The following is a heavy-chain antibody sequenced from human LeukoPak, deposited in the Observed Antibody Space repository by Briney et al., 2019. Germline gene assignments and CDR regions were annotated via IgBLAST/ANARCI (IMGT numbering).Heavy chain of an antibody. D-gene: IGHD4-23*01. CDR2: LKQDGSAK. Sequence: GGSLRLSCVASGFTFSRYWMSWVRQAPGEGLEWVANLKQDGSAKYCVDSVKGRFTISRDNAKNSLYLQMTNVRAEDTAVYYCATSADSPGNSWGQGTLITVSS. CDR3: ATSADSPGNS. CDR1: GFTFSRYW. J-gene: IGHJ4*02. V-gene: IGHV3-7*01.